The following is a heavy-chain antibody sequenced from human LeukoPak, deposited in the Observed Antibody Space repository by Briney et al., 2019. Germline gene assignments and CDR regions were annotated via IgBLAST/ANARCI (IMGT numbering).Heavy chain of an antibody. CDR1: GFTFSSYG. V-gene: IGHV3-23*01. D-gene: IGHD6-19*01. Sequence: GGSLRLSCAASGFTFSSYGMSWVRQAPGKGLEWVSAISGSGGSTYYADSVKGRFTISRDNSKNTLYLQMNSLRAEDTAVYYCAKDKDGSGWYIPTYFDYWGQGTLVTVSS. CDR3: AKDKDGSGWYIPTYFDY. J-gene: IGHJ4*02. CDR2: ISGSGGST.